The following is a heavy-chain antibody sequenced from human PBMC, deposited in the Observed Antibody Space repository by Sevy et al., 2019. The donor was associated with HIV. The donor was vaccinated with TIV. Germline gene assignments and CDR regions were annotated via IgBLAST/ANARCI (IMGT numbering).Heavy chain of an antibody. V-gene: IGHV3-33*01. Sequence: GGSLRLSCAASGFTFSSYGMHWVRQGPGKGLEWVAVIWFDGSNTYYADSVKGPFTISRDIAKNTLHLQMNSLRAEDTAVYYCARDLEFYDSGDYGPAFMPDYWGQGTLVTVSS. CDR2: IWFDGSNT. J-gene: IGHJ4*02. D-gene: IGHD4-17*01. CDR3: ARDLEFYDSGDYGPAFMPDY. CDR1: GFTFSSYG.